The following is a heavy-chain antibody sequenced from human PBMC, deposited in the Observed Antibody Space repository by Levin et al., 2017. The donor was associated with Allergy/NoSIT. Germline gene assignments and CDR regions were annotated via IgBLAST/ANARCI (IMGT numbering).Heavy chain of an antibody. V-gene: IGHV3-23*01. D-gene: IGHD3-10*01. CDR2: ISGSGGST. J-gene: IGHJ4*02. Sequence: GGSLRLSCAASGFTFSSYAMSWVRQAPGKGLEWVSAISGSGGSTYYADSVKGRFTISRDNSKNTLYLQMNSLRAEDTAVYYCAKDLEVLLWCGELNYWGQGTLVTVSS. CDR3: AKDLEVLLWCGELNY. CDR1: GFTFSSYA.